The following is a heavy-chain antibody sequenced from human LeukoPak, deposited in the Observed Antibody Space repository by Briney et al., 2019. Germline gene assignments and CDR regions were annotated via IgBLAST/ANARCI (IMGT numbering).Heavy chain of an antibody. CDR2: ISGSGARI. V-gene: IGHV3-23*01. Sequence: GGSLRLSCAVSGFSFSSYAMSWVRQAPGKGLEWVSSISGSGARIYYADSVKGRFAISRDNSKNTLFLQMNSLRAEDTAVYHCAKVGSRGSISHCDFWRDWGQGTLVTVSS. CDR3: AKVGSRGSISHCDFWRD. D-gene: IGHD3-3*01. CDR1: GFSFSSYA. J-gene: IGHJ4*02.